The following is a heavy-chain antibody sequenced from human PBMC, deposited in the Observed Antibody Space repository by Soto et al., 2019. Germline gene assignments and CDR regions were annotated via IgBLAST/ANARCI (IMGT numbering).Heavy chain of an antibody. CDR3: AKCMTTVTTFPFDI. V-gene: IGHV3-23*01. CDR1: GFTFSSYA. Sequence: EVQLLESGGGLVQPGGSLRLSCAASGFTFSSYAMSWVRQAPGKGLEWVSAISGSGVGTYYADSVKGRFTISRDNSKNTLYLQINSLRAEDSAVYYCAKCMTTVTTFPFDIWGQGTMVSVSS. J-gene: IGHJ3*02. CDR2: ISGSGVGT. D-gene: IGHD4-17*01.